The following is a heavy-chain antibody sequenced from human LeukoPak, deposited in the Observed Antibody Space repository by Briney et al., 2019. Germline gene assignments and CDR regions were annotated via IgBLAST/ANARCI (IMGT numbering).Heavy chain of an antibody. CDR2: IRGSGDHT. Sequence: GGSLRLSCAASGFTFSAYAIIWVRQAPGRGLEWVSAIRGSGDHTHYAESVKGRFTISRDNSKNTVFLQMSSMRAEDAAVYYCAKDRKGDHVGAFDTWGPGKMGTVSS. CDR3: AKDRKGDHVGAFDT. J-gene: IGHJ3*02. D-gene: IGHD2-21*02. CDR1: GFTFSAYA. V-gene: IGHV3-23*01.